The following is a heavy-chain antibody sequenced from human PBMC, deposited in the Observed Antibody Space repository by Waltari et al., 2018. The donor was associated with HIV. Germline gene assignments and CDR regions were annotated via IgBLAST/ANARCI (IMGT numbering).Heavy chain of an antibody. Sequence: QLQLQESGPGLVKPSETLSLTCTVSGGSISSSSYYWGWIRQPPGKGLEWIGSIYYSGSTYYNPSLKSRVTISVDTSKNQFSLKLSSVTAADTAVYYCARIHVPAAIFEEEGPLDYWGQGTLVTVSS. CDR3: ARIHVPAAIFEEEGPLDY. J-gene: IGHJ4*02. CDR2: IYYSGST. D-gene: IGHD2-2*02. CDR1: GGSISSSSYY. V-gene: IGHV4-39*07.